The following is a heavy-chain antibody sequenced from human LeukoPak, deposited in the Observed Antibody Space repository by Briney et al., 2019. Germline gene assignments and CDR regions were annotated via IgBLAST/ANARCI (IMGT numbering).Heavy chain of an antibody. CDR2: ISSSSSYI. CDR1: GFTFSSYW. J-gene: IGHJ3*02. CDR3: AREQITMIVVVNDDAFDI. V-gene: IGHV3-21*01. Sequence: PGGSLRLSCAASGFTFSSYWMSWVRQAPGKGLEWVSSISSSSSYIYYADSVKGRFTISRDNAKNSLYLQMNSLRAEDTAVYYCAREQITMIVVVNDDAFDIWGQGTMVTVSS. D-gene: IGHD3-22*01.